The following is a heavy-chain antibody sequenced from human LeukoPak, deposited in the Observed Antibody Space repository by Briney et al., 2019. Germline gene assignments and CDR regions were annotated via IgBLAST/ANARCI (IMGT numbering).Heavy chain of an antibody. CDR2: ISVSGSSI. V-gene: IGHV3-48*03. J-gene: IGHJ4*02. CDR1: GFTFGTYQ. Sequence: PGGSLRLSCAASGFTFGTYQMNCVRQAPGKGPEWVSYISVSGSSIYYADSVKGRFTISRDNAKNSLYLQMNSLRAEDTAVYYCARELKYSSSWFHFDHWGQGTLVTVSS. D-gene: IGHD6-13*01. CDR3: ARELKYSSSWFHFDH.